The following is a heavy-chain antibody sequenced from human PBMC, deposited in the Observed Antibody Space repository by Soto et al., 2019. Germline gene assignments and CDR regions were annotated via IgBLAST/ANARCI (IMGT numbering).Heavy chain of an antibody. J-gene: IGHJ4*02. CDR3: ARDGQTYGQGDY. CDR2: ISSSFSYT. V-gene: IGHV3-11*06. Sequence: QVQLVESGGGLVKPGGSLTLSCAASGFSLSDYSMSWIRQAPGKGLEWVSYISSSFSYTHYADSVKGRFTASRDNAKNSVFLHLNSLRAEDTSVYYCARDGQTYGQGDYWGQGTLVTVS. CDR1: GFSLSDYS. D-gene: IGHD3-10*01.